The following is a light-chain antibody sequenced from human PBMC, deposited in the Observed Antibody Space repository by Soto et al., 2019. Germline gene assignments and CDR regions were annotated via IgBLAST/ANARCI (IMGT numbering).Light chain of an antibody. J-gene: IGLJ7*01. CDR2: EVT. CDR1: SSDVGGYNY. CDR3: SSYAASNKFYFV. V-gene: IGLV2-8*01. Sequence: HSVLTQPTSASGSPGQSVTISCTGTSSDVGGYNYVSWYQQYPGRAPKLMIYEVTNRPSGVPDRFSGYKSGNTASLTVSGLQAEYEADYYGSSYAASNKFYFVFGGGTQLTVL.